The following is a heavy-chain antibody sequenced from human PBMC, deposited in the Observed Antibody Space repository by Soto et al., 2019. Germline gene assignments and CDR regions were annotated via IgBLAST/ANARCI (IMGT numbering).Heavy chain of an antibody. D-gene: IGHD3-9*01. CDR2: IYPGDSDT. J-gene: IGHJ4*02. Sequence: GESLKISCKGSGYSFTSYWIGWVRQMPGKGLEWMGIIYPGDSDTRYSPSFQGQVTISADKSISTAYLQWSSLKASDTAMYYCARLRASYDILTGYSYFAYWGQGTLVTVSS. CDR1: GYSFTSYW. CDR3: ARLRASYDILTGYSYFAY. V-gene: IGHV5-51*01.